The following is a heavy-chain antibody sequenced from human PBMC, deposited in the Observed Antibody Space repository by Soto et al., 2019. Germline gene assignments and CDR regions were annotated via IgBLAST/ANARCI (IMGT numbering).Heavy chain of an antibody. J-gene: IGHJ6*03. Sequence: QVQLVQSGAEVKKPGASVKVSCKASGYAFSEYYIHWMRQAPGQGLEWLGWINPNSGRTKSAQKFQGWVTMTRETSIREAYIEISWLKSDDTAVYYCARESGGATATLDYYYFYMDVWGKGTTVTVSS. CDR1: GYAFSEYY. CDR2: INPNSGRT. V-gene: IGHV1-2*04. D-gene: IGHD5-12*01. CDR3: ARESGGATATLDYYYFYMDV.